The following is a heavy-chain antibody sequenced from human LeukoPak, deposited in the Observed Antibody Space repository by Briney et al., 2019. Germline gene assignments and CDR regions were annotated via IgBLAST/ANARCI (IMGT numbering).Heavy chain of an antibody. Sequence: SETLSLTCTVSGGSISSYYWSWIRQPPGKGLEWIGYIYYSGSTNYNPSLKNRVTISVDTSKNQFSLKLSSVTAADTAVYYCARDSYYYDNAFDIWGQGAMVTVSS. CDR2: IYYSGST. CDR3: ARDSYYYDNAFDI. CDR1: GGSISSYY. D-gene: IGHD3-22*01. J-gene: IGHJ3*02. V-gene: IGHV4-59*01.